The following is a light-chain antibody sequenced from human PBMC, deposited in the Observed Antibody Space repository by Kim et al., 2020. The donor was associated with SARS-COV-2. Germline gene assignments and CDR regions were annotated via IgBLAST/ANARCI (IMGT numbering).Light chain of an antibody. CDR2: KAS. V-gene: IGKV1-5*03. J-gene: IGKJ4*01. CDR1: QSISSS. CDR3: QQCYAYSLT. Sequence: ASVGDRVNITCRASQSISSSLAWYQQEPGKAPKLLIYKASNLESGVPSRFSGSGSGTEFTLTISSLQPDDFATYYCQQCYAYSLTFGGGTKVDIK.